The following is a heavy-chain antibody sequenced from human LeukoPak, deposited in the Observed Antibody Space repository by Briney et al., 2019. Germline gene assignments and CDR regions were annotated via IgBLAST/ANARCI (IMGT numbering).Heavy chain of an antibody. D-gene: IGHD3-10*01. V-gene: IGHV4-39*01. CDR3: ARRRWFGELDY. J-gene: IGHJ4*02. Sequence: TSETLSLTCTVSGGSISSSSYYWGWIRQPPGKGLEWIGSIYYSGSTYYNPSLKSRVTISVDTSKNQFSLKLSSVTAADTAVYYCARRRWFGELDYWGQGTLVTVSS. CDR1: GGSISSSSYY. CDR2: IYYSGST.